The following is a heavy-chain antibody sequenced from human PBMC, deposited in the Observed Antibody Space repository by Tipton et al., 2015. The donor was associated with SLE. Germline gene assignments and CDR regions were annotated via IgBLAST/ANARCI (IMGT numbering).Heavy chain of an antibody. Sequence: RSLRLSCAASGFTFSSYAMHWVRQAPGKGLEWVAVISYDGSNKYYADSVKGRFTISRDNSKNTLYLQMNSLRAEDTAVYYCARDRLRFLEWFLFPGSAADYLGQGTLVTASS. CDR2: ISYDGSNK. CDR3: ARDRLRFLEWFLFPGSAADY. V-gene: IGHV3-30*04. D-gene: IGHD3-3*01. J-gene: IGHJ4*02. CDR1: GFTFSSYA.